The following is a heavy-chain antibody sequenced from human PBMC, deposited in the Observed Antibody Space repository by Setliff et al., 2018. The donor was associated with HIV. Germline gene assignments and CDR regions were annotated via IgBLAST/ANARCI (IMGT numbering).Heavy chain of an antibody. Sequence: PGGSLRLSFSTSGFNFRDSWMSWLRLAPGKGLEWVANISPDESERYSVDSVRGRFTVSRDNAKSSLYLQMSGLKIEDMAVYYCAKDGSGWSQHWGQGTRVTVSS. V-gene: IGHV3-7*01. CDR2: ISPDESER. CDR3: AKDGSGWSQH. D-gene: IGHD6-19*01. J-gene: IGHJ1*01. CDR1: GFNFRDSW.